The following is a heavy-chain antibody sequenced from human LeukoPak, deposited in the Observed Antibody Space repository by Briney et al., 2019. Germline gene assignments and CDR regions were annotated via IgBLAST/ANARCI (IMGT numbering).Heavy chain of an antibody. CDR2: ISSSGSPV. V-gene: IGHV3-48*02. CDR3: AGDGGYWNYDY. D-gene: IGHD1-7*01. J-gene: IGHJ4*02. CDR1: GYTFTSYS. Sequence: GGSLRLSCAASGYTFTSYSMNWVRQAPGKGLEWVSYISSSGSPVYYADSVKGRFTISRDNAKNSLYLRMNSLRDEDTAVYYCAGDGGYWNYDYWGQGTLVTVSS.